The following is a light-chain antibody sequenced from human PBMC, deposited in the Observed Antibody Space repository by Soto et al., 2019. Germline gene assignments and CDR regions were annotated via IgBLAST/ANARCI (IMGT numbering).Light chain of an antibody. J-gene: IGKJ4*01. Sequence: EIVLPQSPGTRSLSPGEGATLSCRASQSVSNNYLAWYQQKPGQAPRLVISGASSRATAIPDRFSGSGSGTDFTLTISRLEPEDFAVYYCQQYVSSPLTFGGGTKVDIK. CDR3: QQYVSSPLT. CDR2: GAS. V-gene: IGKV3-20*01. CDR1: QSVSNNY.